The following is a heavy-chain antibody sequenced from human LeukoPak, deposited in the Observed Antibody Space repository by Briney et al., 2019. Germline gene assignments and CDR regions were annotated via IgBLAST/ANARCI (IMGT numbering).Heavy chain of an antibody. V-gene: IGHV4-4*09. D-gene: IGHD4-11*01. CDR2: VYTSGST. J-gene: IGHJ4*02. CDR3: AKSYFDYSTYYCYYFNL. CDR1: GGSISGGY. Sequence: KPSETLSLTCTVSGGSISGGYWSWIRQPPGRGLEWIGYVYTSGSTKYTHSIKCRVTISVDTSKSQFALNLSSVTAADTAVYYCAKSYFDYSTYYCYYFNLWGQGALVTVSS.